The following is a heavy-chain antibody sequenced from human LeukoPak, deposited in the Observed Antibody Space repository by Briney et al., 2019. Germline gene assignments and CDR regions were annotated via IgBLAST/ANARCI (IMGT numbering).Heavy chain of an antibody. Sequence: GGSLRLSWEASGFTFSDYYMTWIRQAPAKGLEWVSYISGSGSAIYYADSVKGRFTISRDNAKNSLYLQMISLRAEDTAVYYCASLAAATSNYYGMDVWGQGTTVTVSS. CDR2: ISGSGSAI. CDR3: ASLAAATSNYYGMDV. D-gene: IGHD6-13*01. CDR1: GFTFSDYY. V-gene: IGHV3-11*01. J-gene: IGHJ6*02.